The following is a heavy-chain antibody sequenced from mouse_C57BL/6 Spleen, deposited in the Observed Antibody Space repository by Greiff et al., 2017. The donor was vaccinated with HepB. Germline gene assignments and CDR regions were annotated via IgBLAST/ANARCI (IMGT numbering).Heavy chain of an antibody. J-gene: IGHJ4*01. V-gene: IGHV1-54*01. Sequence: VKLQESGAELVRPGTSVKVSCKASGYAFTNYLIEWVKQRPGQGLEWIGVINPGSGGTNYNEKFKGKATLTADKSSSTAYMQLSSLTSEDSAVYFCARGGLYSNYAMDYWGQGTSVTVSS. CDR2: INPGSGGT. CDR1: GYAFTNYL. D-gene: IGHD2-5*01. CDR3: ARGGLYSNYAMDY.